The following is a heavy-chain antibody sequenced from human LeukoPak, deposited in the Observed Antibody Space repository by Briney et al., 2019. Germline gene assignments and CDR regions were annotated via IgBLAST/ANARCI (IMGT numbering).Heavy chain of an antibody. CDR1: GGSISGSSNY. CDR3: ARSEDGDYGTK. J-gene: IGHJ4*02. Sequence: PSETLSLTCTVSGGSISGSSNYMSWVRQAPGTGLEWVSVIYSGGSTYYADSVKGRFTISRDNSKNTLYLQMNSLRAEDTAVYYCARSEDGDYGTKWGQGTLVTVSS. D-gene: IGHD4-17*01. CDR2: IYSGGST. V-gene: IGHV3-53*01.